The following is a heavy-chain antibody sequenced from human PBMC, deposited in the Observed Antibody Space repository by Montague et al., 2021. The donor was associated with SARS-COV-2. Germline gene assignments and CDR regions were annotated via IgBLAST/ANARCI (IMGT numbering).Heavy chain of an antibody. V-gene: IGHV4-39*01. J-gene: IGHJ6*02. CDR2: IYYSGST. CDR1: GGSISSSSYY. Sequence: SETLSLTCTVSGGSISSSSYYWGWIRQPPGKGLEWIGSIYYSGSTYYNPSLKSRVTISVDTSKNQFSLKLSSVTVADTAVYYCARAFTDWLRYYGMDVWGQGTTVTVSS. D-gene: IGHD3-9*01. CDR3: ARAFTDWLRYYGMDV.